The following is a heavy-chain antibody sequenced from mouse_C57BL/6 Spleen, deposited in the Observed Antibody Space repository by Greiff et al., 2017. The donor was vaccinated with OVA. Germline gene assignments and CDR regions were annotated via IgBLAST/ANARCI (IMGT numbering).Heavy chain of an antibody. CDR2: ISNGGGST. V-gene: IGHV5-12*01. J-gene: IGHJ3*01. D-gene: IGHD2-5*01. CDR1: GFTFSDYY. CDR3: ARPDSNAAWFAY. Sequence: EVMLVESGGGLVQPGGSLKLSCAASGFTFSDYYMYWVRQTPEKRLEWVAYISNGGGSTYYPDTVKGRFTISRDNAKNTLYLQMSRLKSEDTAMYYCARPDSNAAWFAYWGQGTLVTVSA.